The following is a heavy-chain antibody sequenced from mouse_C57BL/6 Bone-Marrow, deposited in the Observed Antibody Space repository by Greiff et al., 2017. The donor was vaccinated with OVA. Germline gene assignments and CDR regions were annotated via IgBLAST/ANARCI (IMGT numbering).Heavy chain of an antibody. CDR1: GYTFTDYE. CDR3: TRDYGSRNAMDY. V-gene: IGHV1-15*01. J-gene: IGHJ4*01. CDR2: IDPETGGT. D-gene: IGHD1-1*01. Sequence: QVQLKESGAELVRPGASVTLSCKASGYTFTDYEMHWVKQTPVHGLEWIGAIDPETGGTAYNQKFKGKAILTADKSSSTAYMELRSLTSEDSAVYYCTRDYGSRNAMDYWGQGTSVTVSS.